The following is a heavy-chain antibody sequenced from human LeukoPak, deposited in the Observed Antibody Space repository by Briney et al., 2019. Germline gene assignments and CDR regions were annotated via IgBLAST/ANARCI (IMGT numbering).Heavy chain of an antibody. CDR3: ARVRTIAVAGLLDY. CDR2: IYYSGST. Sequence: SETLSLTCTVSGGSISSSSYYWGWIRQPPGKGLEWIGSIYYSGSTYYNPSLKSRVTISVDTSKNQFSLKLSSVTAADTAVYYCARVRTIAVAGLLDYWGQGTLVTVSS. V-gene: IGHV4-39*07. D-gene: IGHD6-19*01. J-gene: IGHJ4*02. CDR1: GGSISSSSYY.